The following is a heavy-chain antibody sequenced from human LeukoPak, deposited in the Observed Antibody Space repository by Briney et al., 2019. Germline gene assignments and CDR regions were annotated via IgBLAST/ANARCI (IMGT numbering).Heavy chain of an antibody. V-gene: IGHV3-23*01. CDR1: GFTVSSNY. J-gene: IGHJ4*02. Sequence: GGSLRLSCAASGFTVSSNYMSWVRQAPGKGLEWVSAISGSGGSTYYADSVKGRFTISRDNSKNTLYLQMNSLRAEDTAVYYCAKGIGYFDWLSPLCDYWGQGTLVTVSS. CDR3: AKGIGYFDWLSPLCDY. CDR2: ISGSGGST. D-gene: IGHD3-9*01.